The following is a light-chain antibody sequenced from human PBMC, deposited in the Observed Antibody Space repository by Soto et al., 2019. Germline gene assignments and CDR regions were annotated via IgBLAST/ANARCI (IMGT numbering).Light chain of an antibody. CDR2: EAS. CDR1: QSVSSS. Sequence: ETEITQSPSTLSVSPGERATLSCRASQSVSSSLAWYQQKPGLPPRLLIYEASTMATGVPARFRGSGSGTDFTLTISSLQSHDFAVYYCQQYNKYPRTFGQGTKVDI. J-gene: IGKJ1*01. V-gene: IGKV3-15*01. CDR3: QQYNKYPRT.